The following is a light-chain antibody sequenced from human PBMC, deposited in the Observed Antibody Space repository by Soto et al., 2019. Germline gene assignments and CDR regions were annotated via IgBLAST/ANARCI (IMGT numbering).Light chain of an antibody. CDR1: QSVSSSD. J-gene: IGKJ1*01. Sequence: IVFTQSPGTLSLSPGERATLSCRVSQSVSSSDLAWYQHKPGQAPRLLIYGASSRATGIPDRFSGSGSGTEFTLTISGLEPEDSAIYYCQNHGATFGQGTKVDIK. CDR2: GAS. V-gene: IGKV3-20*01. CDR3: QNHGAT.